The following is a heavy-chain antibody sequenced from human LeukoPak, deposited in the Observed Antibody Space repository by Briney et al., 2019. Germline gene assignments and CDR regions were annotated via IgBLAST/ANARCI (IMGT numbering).Heavy chain of an antibody. D-gene: IGHD4-17*01. CDR1: GATXSSYA. J-gene: IGHJ4*02. Sequence: SVKVSCKASGATXSSYAISWVRQAPGQGLDWMGRSIPFLGIANYAQKFQGRVTITADKSTSTAYMELSSLRSEDTAVYYCARDRLTPDDYGDLRLFDYSGQGTLVTVSS. CDR3: ARDRLTPDDYGDLRLFDY. CDR2: SIPFLGIA. V-gene: IGHV1-69*04.